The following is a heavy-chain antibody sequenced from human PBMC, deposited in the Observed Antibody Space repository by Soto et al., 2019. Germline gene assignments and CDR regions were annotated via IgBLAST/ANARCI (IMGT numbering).Heavy chain of an antibody. D-gene: IGHD2-15*01. CDR2: IYHSGST. Sequence: KPSESLSLTCAVSGGSISSGGYSWSWIRQPPGKGLEWIGYIYHSGSTYYNPSLKSRVTISVDRSKNQFSLKLSSVTAADTAVYYCARSSMYCSGGSCYSWFDPWGQGTPGHRLL. CDR1: GGSISSGGYS. J-gene: IGHJ5*02. V-gene: IGHV4-30-2*01. CDR3: ARSSMYCSGGSCYSWFDP.